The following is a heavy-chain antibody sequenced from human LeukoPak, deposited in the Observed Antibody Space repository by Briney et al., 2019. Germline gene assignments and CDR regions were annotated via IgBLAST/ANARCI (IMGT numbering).Heavy chain of an antibody. CDR2: ISGSGDST. CDR1: GFTFSSYA. D-gene: IGHD6-19*01. V-gene: IGHV3-23*01. J-gene: IGHJ3*02. Sequence: PGGSLRLSCAASGFTFSSYAMNWVRQAPGKGLEWVSLISGSGDSTDYADSVKGRFTISRDNSKNTLYLQINSLRADDTAVYYCAKRAVAGTGRGFDIWGQGKLVTVSS. CDR3: AKRAVAGTGRGFDI.